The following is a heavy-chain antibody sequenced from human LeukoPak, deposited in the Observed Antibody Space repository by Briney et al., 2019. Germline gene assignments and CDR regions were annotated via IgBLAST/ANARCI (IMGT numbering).Heavy chain of an antibody. CDR3: ARDGTKCGGDCSTRPYGMDV. Sequence: SETLSLTCTVSGGSISSSSYYWGWIRQPPGKGLEWIGSIYYSGSTYYNPSLKSRVTISVDTSKNQFSLKLSSVTAADTAVYYCARDGTKCGGDCSTRPYGMDVWGQGTTVTVSS. CDR1: GGSISSSSYY. CDR2: IYYSGST. J-gene: IGHJ6*02. V-gene: IGHV4-39*02. D-gene: IGHD2-21*02.